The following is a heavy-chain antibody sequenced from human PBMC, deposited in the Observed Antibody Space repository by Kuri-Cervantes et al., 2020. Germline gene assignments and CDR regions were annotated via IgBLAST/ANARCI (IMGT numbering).Heavy chain of an antibody. CDR2: ISGGGGGT. D-gene: IGHD1-26*01. CDR1: GFTFSSYA. Sequence: GESLKISCAASGFTFSSYAMSWVRQAPGKGLEWVSAISGGGGGTYYADSVKGRFAISRDKSKNTLYLQMNSLRAEDTAVYYCAKDPEARGSYSVGYFQHWGQGTLVTVSS. V-gene: IGHV3-23*01. J-gene: IGHJ1*01. CDR3: AKDPEARGSYSVGYFQH.